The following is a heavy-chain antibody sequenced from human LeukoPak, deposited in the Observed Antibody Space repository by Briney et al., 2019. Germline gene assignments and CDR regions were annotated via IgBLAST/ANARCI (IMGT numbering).Heavy chain of an antibody. V-gene: IGHV3-23*01. CDR3: AKDSSHSSSWYWNHDFDY. D-gene: IGHD6-13*01. CDR1: GFTFSSYA. Sequence: PGGSLRLSCAASGFTFSSYAMSWVRQAPGKGLEWVSAISGSGGSTYYADSVKGRFTISRDNSKNTLYLQMNSLRAEDTAVYYCAKDSSHSSSWYWNHDFDYWGQGTLVTVSS. CDR2: ISGSGGST. J-gene: IGHJ4*02.